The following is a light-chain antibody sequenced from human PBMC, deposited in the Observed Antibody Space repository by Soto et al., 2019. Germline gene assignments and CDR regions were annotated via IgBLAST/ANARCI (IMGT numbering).Light chain of an antibody. CDR3: QQYGSSPPIT. V-gene: IGKV3-20*01. CDR1: QSVSSS. CDR2: GAS. Sequence: EIVLTQSPGTLSLSPGERATLSCRASQSVSSSLAWYQQKPGQAPRLLIYGASSRATGIPDRFSGSGSGTDFTLAISRLEPEDFAVYYCQQYGSSPPITFGGGTKVDIK. J-gene: IGKJ4*01.